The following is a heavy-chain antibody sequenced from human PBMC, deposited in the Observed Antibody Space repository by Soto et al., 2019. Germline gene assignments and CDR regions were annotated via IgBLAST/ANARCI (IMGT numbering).Heavy chain of an antibody. D-gene: IGHD3-10*01. V-gene: IGHV3-23*01. CDR1: GFTFSSYS. CDR3: AKLKEGSLTV. Sequence: PGGSLRLSCAASGFTFSSYSMNWVRQAPGKGLEWVSAISGSGGSTYYADSVKGRFTISRDNSKNTLYLQMNSLRAEDTAVYYCAKLKEGSLTVWGQGTLVTVSS. CDR2: ISGSGGST. J-gene: IGHJ4*02.